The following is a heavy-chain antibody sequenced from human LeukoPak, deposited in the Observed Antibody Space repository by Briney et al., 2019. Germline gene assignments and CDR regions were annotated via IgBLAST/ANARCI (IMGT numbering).Heavy chain of an antibody. J-gene: IGHJ5*02. D-gene: IGHD3-3*01. CDR1: GGTFSSYA. Sequence: GASVKVSCKASGGTFSSYAISWVRQAPGQGLEWMGGIIPIFGTANYAQKFQGRVTITTDESTSTAYMELSSLRSEDTAVYYCARGPYYDFWSGYSWFDPWGQGTLVTVSS. V-gene: IGHV1-69*05. CDR2: IIPIFGTA. CDR3: ARGPYYDFWSGYSWFDP.